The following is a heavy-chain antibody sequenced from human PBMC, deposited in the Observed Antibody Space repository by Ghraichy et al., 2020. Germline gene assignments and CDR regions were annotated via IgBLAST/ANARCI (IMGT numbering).Heavy chain of an antibody. CDR3: ARWNGWATEPFDY. J-gene: IGHJ4*02. CDR2: IDPSDSYT. D-gene: IGHD3-3*01. Sequence: GESLNISCKGSGYSFTSYWISWVRQMPGKGLEWMGRIDPSDSYTNYSPSFQGHVTISADKSISTAYLQWSSLKASDTAMYYCARWNGWATEPFDYWGQGTLVTVSS. CDR1: GYSFTSYW. V-gene: IGHV5-10-1*01.